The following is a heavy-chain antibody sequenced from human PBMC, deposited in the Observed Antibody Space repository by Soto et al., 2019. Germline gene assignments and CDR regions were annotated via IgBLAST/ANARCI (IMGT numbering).Heavy chain of an antibody. J-gene: IGHJ4*02. V-gene: IGHV3-23*01. CDR3: ANSAWRQFDY. CDR1: GFTFSSYA. Sequence: GGSLRLSCAASGFTFSSYAMSWVRQAPGKGLEWVSAISGSGGSTYYADSVKGRFTISRDNSKNTLYLKINSLSAENTAVYYCANSAWRQFDYWGQETLVTVSS. CDR2: ISGSGGST.